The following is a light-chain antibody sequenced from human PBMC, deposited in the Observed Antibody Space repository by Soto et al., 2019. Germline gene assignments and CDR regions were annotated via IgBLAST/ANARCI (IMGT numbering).Light chain of an antibody. CDR1: DVGAYNF. J-gene: IGLJ2*01. CDR2: EVT. Sequence: QSVLTQPASVSGSPGQSITISCTGSDVGAYNFVSWYQQVPGAAPKLIIYEVTNRPSGVSNRFSGSKSGSTASLTISGLQAEDEANYYCSSYTSSRGLFGGGTKLTVL. V-gene: IGLV2-14*01. CDR3: SSYTSSRGL.